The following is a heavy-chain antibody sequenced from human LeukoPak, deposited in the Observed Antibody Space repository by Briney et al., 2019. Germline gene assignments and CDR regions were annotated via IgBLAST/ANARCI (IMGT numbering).Heavy chain of an antibody. CDR1: GYTFTGYY. CDR3: ARYKYSSSWYYFDY. D-gene: IGHD6-13*01. CDR2: INPNSGGT. Sequence: ASVKVSCKASGYTFTGYYMHWVRQAPGQGLEWMGWINPNSGGTNYAQKFQGRVTMTRDTSISTAYMELSRLRSDDTAVYYCARYKYSSSWYYFDYWGQGTLVTVSS. V-gene: IGHV1-2*02. J-gene: IGHJ4*02.